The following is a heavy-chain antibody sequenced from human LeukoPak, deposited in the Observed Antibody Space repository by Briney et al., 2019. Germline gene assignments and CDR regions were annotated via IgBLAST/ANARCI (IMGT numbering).Heavy chain of an antibody. J-gene: IGHJ5*02. D-gene: IGHD6-19*01. CDR1: GFTFSNYW. CDR3: ARSSGWNVFDR. Sequence: GGSLRLSCAASGFTFSNYWMSWVRQAPGKGLEWVANIKQDGSETYYVDSVKGRFTISRDNAKKSLCLQMNSLRAEDTGFYYCARSSGWNVFDRWGQGTLVTVSS. CDR2: IKQDGSET. V-gene: IGHV3-7*01.